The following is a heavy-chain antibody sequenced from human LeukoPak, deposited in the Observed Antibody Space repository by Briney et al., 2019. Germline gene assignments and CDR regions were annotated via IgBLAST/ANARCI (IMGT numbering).Heavy chain of an antibody. CDR2: INQDGSQK. J-gene: IGHJ4*02. D-gene: IGHD4-23*01. V-gene: IGHV3-7*01. CDR1: GFPLSNYW. Sequence: GGSLRLSCAASGFPLSNYWMTWAPQTQGKGLRWVANINQDGSQKYYLDSVKGRFTISKDNAKNSLVLQMNSLRAEDTAVYYCARVDYTGNGNLYWGQGTLVTVSS. CDR3: ARVDYTGNGNLY.